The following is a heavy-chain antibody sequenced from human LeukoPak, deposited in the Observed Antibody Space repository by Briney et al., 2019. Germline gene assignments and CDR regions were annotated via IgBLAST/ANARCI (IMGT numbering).Heavy chain of an antibody. J-gene: IGHJ4*02. CDR3: ARTVYSSGWDFVY. Sequence: GGSLRLSCAASGFTFSSYYMSWVRQAPGKGLEWVANIKQDGSEKYYVDSVKGRFTISRDNAKNSLYLQMNSLRAEDTAVYYCARTVYSSGWDFVYWGPGTLVTVSS. CDR1: GFTFSSYY. CDR2: IKQDGSEK. D-gene: IGHD6-19*01. V-gene: IGHV3-7*01.